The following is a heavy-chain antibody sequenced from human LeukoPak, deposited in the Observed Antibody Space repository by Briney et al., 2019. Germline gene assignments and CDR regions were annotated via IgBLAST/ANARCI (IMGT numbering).Heavy chain of an antibody. CDR1: GFTFSSYS. V-gene: IGHV3-53*01. CDR2: IYSGGST. Sequence: GGSLRLSCAASGFTFSSYSMNWVRQAPGKGLEWVSVIYSGGSTYYADSVKGRFTISRDNSKNTLYLQMNSLRAEDTAVYYCARTAGSDSYYYYGMDVWGQGTTVTVSS. D-gene: IGHD6-25*01. J-gene: IGHJ6*02. CDR3: ARTAGSDSYYYYGMDV.